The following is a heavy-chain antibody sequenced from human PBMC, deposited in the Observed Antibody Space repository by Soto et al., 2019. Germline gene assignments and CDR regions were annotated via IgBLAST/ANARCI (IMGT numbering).Heavy chain of an antibody. D-gene: IGHD3-16*01. Sequence: SETLSVTCTVSVCSTSIDNYWSWIRQPPGKGLEWIGHIYYSGNTDYNPSLKSRLAISIYTSKNQFSLKLSSVTAADTAVYFCAREGGESSDGLYYFDSWGQGSLVTVSS. J-gene: IGHJ4*02. CDR2: IYYSGNT. V-gene: IGHV4-30-4*01. CDR3: AREGGESSDGLYYFDS. CDR1: VCSTSIDNY.